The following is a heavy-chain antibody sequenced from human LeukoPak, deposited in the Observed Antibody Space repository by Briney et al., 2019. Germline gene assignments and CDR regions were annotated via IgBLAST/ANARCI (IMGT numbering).Heavy chain of an antibody. D-gene: IGHD2-2*01. J-gene: IGHJ6*02. CDR3: ARVSAWSSTSHSTYGMDV. V-gene: IGHV4-59*01. CDR1: GGSISSYY. Sequence: PSETLSLTCTVSGGSISSYYWSWIRQPPGKGLEWIGYIYYSGSTNYNPSLKSRVTISVDTSKNQFSLKLSSVTAADTAVYYCARVSAWSSTSHSTYGMDVWGQGTTVTVSS. CDR2: IYYSGST.